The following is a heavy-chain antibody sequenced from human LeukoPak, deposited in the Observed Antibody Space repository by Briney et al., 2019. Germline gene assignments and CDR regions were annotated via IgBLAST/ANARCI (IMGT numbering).Heavy chain of an antibody. V-gene: IGHV3-23*01. CDR2: ISGSGGST. CDR1: GFTSSSYA. Sequence: GGSLRLSCAASGFTSSSYAMSWVRQAPGKGLEWVSAISGSGGSTYHADSVKGRFTISRDNSKNTLYLQMNSLRAEDTAVYYCATLWFGELLFVPFDYWGQGTLVTVSS. J-gene: IGHJ4*02. CDR3: ATLWFGELLFVPFDY. D-gene: IGHD3-10*01.